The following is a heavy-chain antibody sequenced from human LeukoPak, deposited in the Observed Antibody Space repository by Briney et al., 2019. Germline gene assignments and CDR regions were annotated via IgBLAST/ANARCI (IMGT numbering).Heavy chain of an antibody. J-gene: IGHJ6*02. CDR2: ISATSTFI. CDR3: ATIPTGGLVRAGVIDV. D-gene: IGHD2-21*01. CDR1: GFTFSMYW. V-gene: IGHV3-21*01. Sequence: GESLRLSCVASGFTFSMYWMTWVRQAPGKGLEWVSSISATSTFIEDADSVKGRFTISRDNAKNSVYLQMDSLKDEDTAVYYCATIPTGGLVRAGVIDVWGQGTTVTVSS.